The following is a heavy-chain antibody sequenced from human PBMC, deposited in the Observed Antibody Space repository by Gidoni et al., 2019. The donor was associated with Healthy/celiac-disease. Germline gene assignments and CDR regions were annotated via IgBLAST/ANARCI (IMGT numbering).Heavy chain of an antibody. J-gene: IGHJ4*02. CDR2: ISSSSSYI. CDR1: GFTFSSSS. CDR3: ARDTYSSGWYEGYYFDY. V-gene: IGHV3-21*01. D-gene: IGHD6-19*01. Sequence: EVQLVESGGGLVKPGGSLRLSCAASGFTFSSSSMNWVRQAPGKGLEWVSSISSSSSYIYYADSVKGRFTISRDNAKNSLYLQMNSLRAEDTAVYYCARDTYSSGWYEGYYFDYWGQGTLVTVSS.